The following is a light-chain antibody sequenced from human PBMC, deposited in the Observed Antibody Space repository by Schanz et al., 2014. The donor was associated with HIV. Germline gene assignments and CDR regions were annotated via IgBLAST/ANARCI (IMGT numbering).Light chain of an antibody. CDR1: SIDVGGYDY. CDR3: GSYTFASTPYV. J-gene: IGLJ1*01. Sequence: QSALTQPASLSGSPGQSITISCTGTSIDVGGYDYVSWYQKHPDKAPRLIIYDVSNRPSGVSSRFSGSESGNTASLTISGLQAEDEADYYCGSYTFASTPYVFGSGTKVTVL. CDR2: DVS. V-gene: IGLV2-14*03.